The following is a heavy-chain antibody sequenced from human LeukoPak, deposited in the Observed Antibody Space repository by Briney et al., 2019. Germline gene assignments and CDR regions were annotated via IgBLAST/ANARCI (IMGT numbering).Heavy chain of an antibody. D-gene: IGHD3-22*01. V-gene: IGHV4-39*07. CDR3: ASTSYYYDSSGSDY. CDR2: INHSGST. CDR1: GGSISSSSYY. J-gene: IGHJ4*02. Sequence: SETLSLTCTVSGGSISSSSYYWGWIRQPPGKGLEWIGEINHSGSTNYNPSLKSRVTISVDTSKNQFSLKLSSVTAADTAVYYCASTSYYYDSSGSDYWGQGTLVTVSS.